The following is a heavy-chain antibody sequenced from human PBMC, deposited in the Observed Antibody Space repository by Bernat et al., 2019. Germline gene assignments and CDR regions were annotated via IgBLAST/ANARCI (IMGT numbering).Heavy chain of an antibody. CDR1: GFTFSNAW. J-gene: IGHJ4*02. Sequence: EVQLVESGGGLVKPGGSLRLSCAASGFTFSNAWMSWVRQAPGKGLEWVGRIKSKTDGGTTDYAAPVKGRFTISRDDSKNTLYLQMNSLKTEDTAVYYCTTDLSGQWLVRGDSSWGQGTLVTVSS. CDR2: IKSKTDGGTT. CDR3: TTDLSGQWLVRGDSS. D-gene: IGHD6-19*01. V-gene: IGHV3-15*01.